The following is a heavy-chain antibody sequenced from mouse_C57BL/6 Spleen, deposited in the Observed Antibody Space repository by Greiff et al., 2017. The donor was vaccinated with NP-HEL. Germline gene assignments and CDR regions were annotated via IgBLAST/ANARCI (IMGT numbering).Heavy chain of an antibody. J-gene: IGHJ1*03. D-gene: IGHD2-1*01. CDR1: GYSITSGYD. Sequence: EVQLQQSGPGMVKPSPSLSLTCTVTGYSITSGYDWHWIRHFPGNKLEWRGYIRYSGSTNYKPSLKSRISITHDTSKNHFFLKLNSVTTEDTATYYCGRGYYGKGYFDVWGTGTTVTVSS. CDR2: IRYSGST. CDR3: GRGYYGKGYFDV. V-gene: IGHV3-1*01.